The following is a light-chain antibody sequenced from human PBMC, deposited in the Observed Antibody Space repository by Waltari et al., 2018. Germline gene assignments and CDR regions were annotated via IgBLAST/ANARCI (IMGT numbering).Light chain of an antibody. Sequence: EIMLTQSPGPLSLSTGERATLSCRASQSISKYLAWYQQKPGQAPSLLIYDASSRATGIPDRFSGSGSGTDFSLTISRLEPEDFAVYYCQKYGSLPATFGQGTKVEIK. J-gene: IGKJ1*01. CDR1: QSISKY. CDR3: QKYGSLPAT. V-gene: IGKV3-20*01. CDR2: DAS.